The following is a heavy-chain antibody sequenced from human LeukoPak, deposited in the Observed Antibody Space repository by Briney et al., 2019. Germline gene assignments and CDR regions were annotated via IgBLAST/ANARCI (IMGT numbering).Heavy chain of an antibody. D-gene: IGHD3-16*02. Sequence: PSETLSLTCTVSGGSISSSYWSWFRLPPGKGLEWIGEMSEGITNYHPSLQGRVTISIDSSKKQFSLHLASMTGADTAVYYCARRQYRLTWDKIDSWGQGTLVTVSS. V-gene: IGHV4-59*12. J-gene: IGHJ4*02. CDR1: GGSISSSY. CDR2: MSEGIT. CDR3: ARRQYRLTWDKIDS.